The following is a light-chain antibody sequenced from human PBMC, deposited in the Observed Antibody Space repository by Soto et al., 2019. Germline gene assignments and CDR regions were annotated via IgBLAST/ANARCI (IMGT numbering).Light chain of an antibody. V-gene: IGKV3-20*01. CDR1: QSVSSSY. CDR3: QQYGSSPRFT. J-gene: IGKJ3*01. CDR2: GAS. Sequence: EIVLTQSPGTLSLSQGERATLSCRGSQSVSSSYLAWYQQKPGQAPRLLIYGASSRATGIPDRFSGSGSGTDFTLTISRLEPEDFAVYYCQQYGSSPRFTFGPGTKVDIK.